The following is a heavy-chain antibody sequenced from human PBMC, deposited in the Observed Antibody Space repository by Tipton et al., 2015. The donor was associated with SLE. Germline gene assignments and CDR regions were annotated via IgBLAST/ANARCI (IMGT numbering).Heavy chain of an antibody. CDR3: ARPAGTVDY. CDR2: IYYSGST. D-gene: IGHD6-13*01. V-gene: IGHV4-34*01. Sequence: TLSLTCAVYGGSFSGYYWSWIRQPPGKGLEWIGSIYYSGSTYYNPSLKSRVTISVDTSKNQFSLKLSSVTAADTAVYYCARPAGTVDYWGQGTLVTVSS. CDR1: GGSFSGYY. J-gene: IGHJ4*02.